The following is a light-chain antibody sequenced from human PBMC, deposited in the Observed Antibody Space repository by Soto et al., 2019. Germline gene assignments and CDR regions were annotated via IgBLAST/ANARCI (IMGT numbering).Light chain of an antibody. CDR3: QSYDSSLSGNYV. J-gene: IGLJ1*01. CDR1: SSNIGAGYE. CDR2: GNS. Sequence: QSVLTQPPSVSGAPGQRVTISCTGSSSNIGAGYEVHWYQQLPGTAPKLLIYGNSNRPSGVPDRFSGSKSGTSASLAITGLQAEDEADYYCQSYDSSLSGNYVFGTGTKVTVL. V-gene: IGLV1-40*01.